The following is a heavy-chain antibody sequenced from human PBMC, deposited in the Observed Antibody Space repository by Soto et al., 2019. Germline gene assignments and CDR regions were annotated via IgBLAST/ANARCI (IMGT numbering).Heavy chain of an antibody. CDR1: GFSVSSNY. V-gene: IGHV3-66*01. Sequence: EVQLVESGGGLVQPGGSLRLSCAASGFSVSSNYMSWVRQAPGKGLEWVSVIYSGGSTYYADSVKGRFTISRDNSKNTLYLQMNTQRAEDTAVYYCARDNLRFWGQGTMVTVSS. D-gene: IGHD3-10*01. CDR3: ARDNLRF. CDR2: IYSGGST. J-gene: IGHJ3*01.